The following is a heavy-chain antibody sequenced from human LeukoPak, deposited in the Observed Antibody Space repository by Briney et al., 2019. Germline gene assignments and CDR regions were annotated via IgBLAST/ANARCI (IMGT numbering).Heavy chain of an antibody. CDR2: INAGNGNT. CDR3: ARDKDRKQLVKAGTFDY. V-gene: IGHV1-3*01. CDR1: GYTFTSYA. J-gene: IGHJ4*02. Sequence: GASVRVSCKASGYTFTSYAMHWVRQAPGQRLEWMGWINAGNGNTKYSQKFQGRVTITRDTSASTAYMELSSLRSEDTAVYYCARDKDRKQLVKAGTFDYWGQGTLVTVSS. D-gene: IGHD6-13*01.